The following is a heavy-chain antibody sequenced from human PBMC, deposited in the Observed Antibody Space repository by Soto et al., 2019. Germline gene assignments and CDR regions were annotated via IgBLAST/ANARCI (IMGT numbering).Heavy chain of an antibody. CDR1: GLTVSNNY. V-gene: IGHV3-53*01. J-gene: IGHJ3*02. Sequence: EVQLVESGGGLIQPGGSLRLSCAASGLTVSNNYMSWVRQAPGKGLEWVSVIYSGGNTNYADSVKGRFIISRDNSKNTVHLQMNNLRAEDTDVYYCERGPNDGFIWGQGTTVTVSS. D-gene: IGHD1-1*01. CDR3: ERGPNDGFI. CDR2: IYSGGNT.